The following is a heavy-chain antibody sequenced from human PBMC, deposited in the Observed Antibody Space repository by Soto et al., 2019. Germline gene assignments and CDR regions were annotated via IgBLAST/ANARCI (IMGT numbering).Heavy chain of an antibody. CDR1: GYTFTGYY. J-gene: IGHJ3*02. CDR3: ARDEMATGDAFDI. Sequence: SVKVSCEASGYTFTGYYMHWVRQAPGQGLEWMGWINPNSGGTNYAQKFQGWVTMTRDTSISTAYMELSRLRSDDTAVYYCARDEMATGDAFDIWGQGTMVTVSS. D-gene: IGHD5-12*01. CDR2: INPNSGGT. V-gene: IGHV1-2*04.